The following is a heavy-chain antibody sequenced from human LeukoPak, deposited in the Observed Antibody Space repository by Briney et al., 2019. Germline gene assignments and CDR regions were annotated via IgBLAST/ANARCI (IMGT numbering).Heavy chain of an antibody. CDR2: IKSKTDGGTT. Sequence: GGSLRLSCAASGFTFSNAWMSWVRQAPGKGLEWVGRIKSKTDGGTTDYAAPVKGRFTISRDDSKNTLYLQMNSLKTEDTAVYYCTTDSPTSYGSGSYSYDDYWGQGTLVTVSS. CDR3: TTDSPTSYGSGSYSYDDY. J-gene: IGHJ4*02. V-gene: IGHV3-15*01. CDR1: GFTFSNAW. D-gene: IGHD3-10*01.